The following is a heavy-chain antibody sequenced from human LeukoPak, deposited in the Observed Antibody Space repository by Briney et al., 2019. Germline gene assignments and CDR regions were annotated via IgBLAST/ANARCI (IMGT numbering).Heavy chain of an antibody. Sequence: GGSLRLSCAASGFTFSSYGMHLVRQAPGKGLEWVAVIWYDGSNKYYADSVKGRFTISRDNSKNTLYLQMNSLRAEDTAVYYCAREAIPFRYIVVVPAALNWFDPWGQGTLVTVSS. J-gene: IGHJ5*02. CDR2: IWYDGSNK. V-gene: IGHV3-33*01. CDR3: AREAIPFRYIVVVPAALNWFDP. CDR1: GFTFSSYG. D-gene: IGHD2-2*01.